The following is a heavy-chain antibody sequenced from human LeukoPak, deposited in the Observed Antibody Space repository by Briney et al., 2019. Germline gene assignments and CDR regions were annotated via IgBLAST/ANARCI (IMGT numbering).Heavy chain of an antibody. D-gene: IGHD3-22*01. Sequence: SETLSLTRTVSGGSISSYYWSWIRQPPGKGLEWIGYVFYSGSTNYNPSLKSRVTISVDTSKNQFSLKLSSVTAADTAVYYCAREAYGSSGYWGVQYYYYYYMDVWGKGTTVTVSS. V-gene: IGHV4-59*12. CDR1: GGSISSYY. CDR3: AREAYGSSGYWGVQYYYYYYMDV. J-gene: IGHJ6*03. CDR2: VFYSGST.